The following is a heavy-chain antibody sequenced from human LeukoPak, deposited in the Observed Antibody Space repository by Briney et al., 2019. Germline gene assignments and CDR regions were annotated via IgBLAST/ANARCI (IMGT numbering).Heavy chain of an antibody. J-gene: IGHJ4*02. CDR2: IWYDGSNK. CDR3: ARGSGCPFY. V-gene: IGHV3-33*01. CDR1: GFTFSSYG. D-gene: IGHD3-3*01. Sequence: GGSLRLSCAASGFTFSSYGMHWVNQAPGKGMEWEAVIWYDGSNKYYADSVKGRFTISRDNSKNTLYLQMNSLRAEETAVYYWARGSGCPFYWGQGTLVTVSS.